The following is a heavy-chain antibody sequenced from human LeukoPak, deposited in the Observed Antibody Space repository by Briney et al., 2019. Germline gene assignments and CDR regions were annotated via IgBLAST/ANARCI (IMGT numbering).Heavy chain of an antibody. CDR1: GGSISSSNW. J-gene: IGHJ3*02. CDR2: IYHSGST. Sequence: SGTLSLTCAVSGGSISSSNWWSWVRQPPGKGLEWIGEIYHSGSTNYNPSLKSRVTISVDTSKNQFSLKLTSLTAADTAVYYCAREGVLGAFDIWGQGTMVTVSS. D-gene: IGHD2/OR15-2a*01. V-gene: IGHV4-4*02. CDR3: AREGVLGAFDI.